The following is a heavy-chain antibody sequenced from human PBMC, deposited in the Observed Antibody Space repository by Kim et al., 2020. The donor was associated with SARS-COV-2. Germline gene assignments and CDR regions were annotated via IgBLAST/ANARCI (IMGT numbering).Heavy chain of an antibody. J-gene: IGHJ4*02. CDR2: IIPIFGTA. D-gene: IGHD5-12*01. CDR3: ARRGRDGYNSFDY. Sequence: SVKVSCKASGGTFSSYAISWVRQAPGQGLEWMGGIIPIFGTANYAQKFQGRVTITADESTSTAYMELSSLRSEDTAVYYCARRGRDGYNSFDYWGQGTLVTVSS. CDR1: GGTFSSYA. V-gene: IGHV1-69*13.